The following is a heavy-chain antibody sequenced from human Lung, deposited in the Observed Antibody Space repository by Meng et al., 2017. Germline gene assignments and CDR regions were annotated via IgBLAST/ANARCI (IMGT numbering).Heavy chain of an antibody. CDR2: IKSKPDGETI. J-gene: IGHJ4*02. V-gene: IGHV3-15*01. Sequence: GECVGGLGKPGGSLTLSGEGSGCTFSNAYMTWFRQVPGTRLEWVARIKSKPDGETIHSAAPVKGRFTISRDDSRNTVYLQMNSLKTEDTAVYYCSGHIDYWGQGTLVTVSS. D-gene: IGHD5-12*01. CDR1: GCTFSNAY. CDR3: SGHIDY.